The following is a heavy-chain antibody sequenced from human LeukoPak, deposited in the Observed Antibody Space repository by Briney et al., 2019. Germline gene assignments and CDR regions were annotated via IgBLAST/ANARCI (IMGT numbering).Heavy chain of an antibody. CDR3: ARQQQVAIDY. CDR2: INPDSGDT. V-gene: IGHV1-2*02. J-gene: IGHJ4*02. D-gene: IGHD6-13*01. Sequence: GASVKVSCKASGYTFTDYYMHWVRQAPGQGLEWMGWINPDSGDTNYAQKFQARVTMTRDTSISTACMELSRLRSVDTAVYYCARQQQVAIDYWGQGTLVTVSS. CDR1: GYTFTDYY.